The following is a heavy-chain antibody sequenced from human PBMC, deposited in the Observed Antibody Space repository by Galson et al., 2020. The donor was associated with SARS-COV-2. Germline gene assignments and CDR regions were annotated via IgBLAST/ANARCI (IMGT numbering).Heavy chain of an antibody. V-gene: IGHV5-51*01. Sequence: GESLKISCKGSGYSFTSYWIGWVRQMPGKGLEWMGIIYPGDSDTRYSPSFQGQVTISADKSISTAYLQWSSLKASDTAMYYCARLLVVPAARPHYYFDYWGQGTWSPSPQ. CDR3: ARLLVVPAARPHYYFDY. D-gene: IGHD2-2*01. CDR2: IYPGDSDT. CDR1: GYSFTSYW. J-gene: IGHJ4*02.